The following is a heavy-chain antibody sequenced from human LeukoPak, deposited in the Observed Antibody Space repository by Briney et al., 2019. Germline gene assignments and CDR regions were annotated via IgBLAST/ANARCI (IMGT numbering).Heavy chain of an antibody. CDR1: GYTFTGYY. CDR3: ARGEGIAAAGTYFQY. CDR2: INPNSGGT. J-gene: IGHJ1*01. Sequence: GASVNVSCKPSGYTFTGYYIHWVRQAPGQGLEWMGWINPNSGGTNYAQNFQGRVTMTRATSISTAYMELSWLTSDDTAVYYCARGEGIAAAGTYFQYWGQGTLVTVSS. D-gene: IGHD6-13*01. V-gene: IGHV1-2*02.